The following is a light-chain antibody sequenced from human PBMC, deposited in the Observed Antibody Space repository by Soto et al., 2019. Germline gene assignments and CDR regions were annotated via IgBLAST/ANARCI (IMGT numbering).Light chain of an antibody. CDR3: QQRSNWPLT. J-gene: IGKJ4*01. Sequence: EIVLTQSPATLSLSPGERATLSCWASHTVFSYLAWYQQKPGQAPRLLINRASNRATGIPARFSGRGSGTNFTLTISSLEPEDFAVYYCQQRSNWPLTFGGGTKVEIQ. V-gene: IGKV3-11*01. CDR1: HTVFSY. CDR2: RAS.